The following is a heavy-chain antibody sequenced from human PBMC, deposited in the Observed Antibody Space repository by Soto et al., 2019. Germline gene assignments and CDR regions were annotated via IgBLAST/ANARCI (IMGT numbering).Heavy chain of an antibody. CDR1: GGSMSSSSYY. Sequence: SETLSLTCTVSGGSMSSSSYYWGWIRQPPGKGLEWIGSIYYSGYTYYNPSLKSRVTISVDTSKNQFSLKLSSVTGADTAVYYCARHNGPLYVGYYYDMDVWGQGTTVTVSS. CDR3: ARHNGPLYVGYYYDMDV. V-gene: IGHV4-39*01. J-gene: IGHJ6*02. CDR2: IYYSGYT. D-gene: IGHD3-16*01.